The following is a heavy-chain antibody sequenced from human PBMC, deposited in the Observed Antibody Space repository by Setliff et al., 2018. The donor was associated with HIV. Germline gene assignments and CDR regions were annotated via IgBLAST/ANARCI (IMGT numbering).Heavy chain of an antibody. Sequence: PGGSLRLSCAASGFTFSSYEMNWVRQAPGKGLEWVGRIKGKAYGETTEYAASVKGRFTLSRDDSKSIAYLQMNSLKTEDTGVYYCTPPPGTYWGQGTLVTVSS. CDR3: TPPPGTY. J-gene: IGHJ4*02. CDR1: GFTFSSYE. D-gene: IGHD1-1*01. V-gene: IGHV3-49*04. CDR2: IKGKAYGETT.